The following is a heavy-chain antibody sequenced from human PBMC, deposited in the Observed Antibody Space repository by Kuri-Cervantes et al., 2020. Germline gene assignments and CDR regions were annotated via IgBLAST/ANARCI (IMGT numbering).Heavy chain of an antibody. CDR1: GFTFTSYW. V-gene: IGHV3-74*01. CDR3: AKELYYYDSSGYYPFDY. CDR2: IKSDGSST. D-gene: IGHD3-22*01. Sequence: GGSLRLSCEASGFTFTSYWMHWVRQAPGKGLVWVSHIKSDGSSTRYADSAKGRFTISRDNAKNTLYLQMNSLRAEDTAVYYCAKELYYYDSSGYYPFDYWGQGTLVTVSS. J-gene: IGHJ4*02.